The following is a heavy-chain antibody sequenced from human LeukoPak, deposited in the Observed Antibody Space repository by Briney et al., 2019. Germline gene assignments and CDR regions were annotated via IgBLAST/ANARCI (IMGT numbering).Heavy chain of an antibody. CDR2: ISGSGGST. CDR3: AFSSGWDFSYY. CDR1: GITFSRYA. V-gene: IGHV3-23*01. Sequence: GSLRLSCAASGITFSRYAMSLVRQAPRKGLEWVSAISGSGGSTYYADSVKGRFTISRDNSKNTLYLQMNSLRAEDTAVYYCAFSSGWDFSYYWGQGTLVTVSS. D-gene: IGHD6-19*01. J-gene: IGHJ4*02.